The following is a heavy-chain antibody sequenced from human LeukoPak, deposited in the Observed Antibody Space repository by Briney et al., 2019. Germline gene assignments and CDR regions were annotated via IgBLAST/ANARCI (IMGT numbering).Heavy chain of an antibody. V-gene: IGHV3-15*01. CDR1: GIIFSKAW. CDR2: IKSKTDGGTT. Sequence: GGSLRLSCAASGIIFSKAWMSWVRQAPGKGLEWVGRIKSKTDGGTTDCAAPVKGRFTISRDDSENTLYLQMNSLKTEDTAIYYCTTEMSAASRSVATAQFDHWGQGTLVTVSS. J-gene: IGHJ4*02. D-gene: IGHD2-2*01. CDR3: TTEMSAASRSVATAQFDH.